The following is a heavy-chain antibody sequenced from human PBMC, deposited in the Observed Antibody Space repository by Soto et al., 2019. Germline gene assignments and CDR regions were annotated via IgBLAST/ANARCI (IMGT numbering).Heavy chain of an antibody. CDR3: ARHNEGVIVATHLVPFDY. CDR2: IYYSGST. J-gene: IGHJ4*02. V-gene: IGHV4-39*01. CDR1: GGSISSSSYY. Sequence: SETLSLTCTVSGGSISSSSYYWGWIRQRPGKGLEWIGSIYYSGSTYYNPSLKRRVTISVDTSKNQFSLTLSSVTTADTAVYYCARHNEGVIVATHLVPFDYWGQGTLVTVSS. D-gene: IGHD5-12*01.